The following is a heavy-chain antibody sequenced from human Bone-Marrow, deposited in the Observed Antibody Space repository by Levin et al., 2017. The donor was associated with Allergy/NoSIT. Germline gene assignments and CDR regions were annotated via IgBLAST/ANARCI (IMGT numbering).Heavy chain of an antibody. J-gene: IGHJ6*03. CDR2: IIPIFGTA. D-gene: IGHD3-10*01. CDR3: ARVRGSRGFRELLYSNYYYMDV. Sequence: ASVKVSCKASGGTFSSYAISWVRQAPGQGLEWMGGIIPIFGTANYAQKFQGRVTITADKSTSTAYMELSSLRSEDTAVYYCARVRGSRGFRELLYSNYYYMDVWGKGTTVTVSS. V-gene: IGHV1-69*06. CDR1: GGTFSSYA.